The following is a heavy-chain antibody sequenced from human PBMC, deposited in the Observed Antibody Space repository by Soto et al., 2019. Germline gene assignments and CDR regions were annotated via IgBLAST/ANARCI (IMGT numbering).Heavy chain of an antibody. CDR1: GFTFSNYA. D-gene: IGHD3-22*01. Sequence: PGGSLRLSCAASGFTFSNYAMSWVRQAPGKGLEWVAVISYDGSNKYYADSVKGRFTISRDNSKNTLYLQMNSLRAEDTAVYYCARGYYDSSPYFDYWGQGTLVTVSS. J-gene: IGHJ4*02. CDR3: ARGYYDSSPYFDY. V-gene: IGHV3-30-3*01. CDR2: ISYDGSNK.